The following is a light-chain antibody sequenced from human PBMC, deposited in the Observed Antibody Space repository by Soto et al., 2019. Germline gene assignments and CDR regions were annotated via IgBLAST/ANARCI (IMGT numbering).Light chain of an antibody. CDR1: QSISSW. J-gene: IGKJ2*01. Sequence: DIQMTKSTSTLSASVGDRVTITCRASQSISSWLAWYQQKPGKAPKLLIYDASSLESGVPSRFSGSGAGTEFTLTISSLQPDDFATYDCQQYNSYPYTFGQGAKLEIK. V-gene: IGKV1-5*01. CDR2: DAS. CDR3: QQYNSYPYT.